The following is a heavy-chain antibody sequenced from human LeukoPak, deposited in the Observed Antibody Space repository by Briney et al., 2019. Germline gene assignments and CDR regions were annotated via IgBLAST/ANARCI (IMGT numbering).Heavy chain of an antibody. D-gene: IGHD3-3*01. CDR1: GFTFSSYW. CDR3: ARGLFLEWLLVDY. CDR2: ISSSSSTI. J-gene: IGHJ4*02. Sequence: GGSLRLSCAASGFTFSSYWMSWVRQAPGKVLEWVSYISSSSSTIYYADSVKGRFTISRDNAKNSLYLQMNSLRAEDTAVYYCARGLFLEWLLVDYWGQRTLVTVSS. V-gene: IGHV3-48*01.